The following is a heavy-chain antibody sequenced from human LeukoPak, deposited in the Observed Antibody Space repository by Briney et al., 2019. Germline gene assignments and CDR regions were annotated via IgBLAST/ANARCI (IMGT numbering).Heavy chain of an antibody. CDR3: TTTGADTRNWFDP. CDR2: IKNKIDGGTT. D-gene: IGHD5-18*01. Sequence: GGSLRLSCVASRFSFSDAWMTWVRPAPGKGLEWVGRIKNKIDGGTTDYAAPLKGRFTISREDSKNMLYLQMNSLKTEDTAVYYCTTTGADTRNWFDPWGQGTLVTVSS. V-gene: IGHV3-15*01. J-gene: IGHJ5*02. CDR1: RFSFSDAW.